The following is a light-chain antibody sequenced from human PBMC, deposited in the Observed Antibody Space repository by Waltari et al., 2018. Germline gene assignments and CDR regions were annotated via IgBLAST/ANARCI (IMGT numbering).Light chain of an antibody. CDR2: DVT. J-gene: IGLJ1*01. V-gene: IGLV2-14*03. CDR1: SSDVGGYNY. Sequence: QSALTQPASVSGSPGQSIIISCTGTSSDVGGYNYVPWYQQHPGKAPKLMIYDVTERPSGISNRFSGSKSGNTASLTISGLQAEDEADYYCGSYTSSSTFYLFGTGTKVTVL. CDR3: GSYTSSSTFYL.